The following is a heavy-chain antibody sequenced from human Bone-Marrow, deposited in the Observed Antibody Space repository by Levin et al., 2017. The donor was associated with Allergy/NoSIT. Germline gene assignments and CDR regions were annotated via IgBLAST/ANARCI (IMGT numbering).Heavy chain of an antibody. D-gene: IGHD1-14*01. CDR2: IDHGGST. J-gene: IGHJ5*02. CDR1: AGTFRGSY. Sequence: SPTLSLTCGVYAGTFRGSYWSWIRQPPGRGLEWLGEIDHGGSTNYNPSLKNRVTVSLDMSNNLLSLTLTSVTAADTAVYFCARGRSVIEPAAHLGFFDLWGQGALVTVSS. V-gene: IGHV4-34*01. CDR3: ARGRSVIEPAAHLGFFDL.